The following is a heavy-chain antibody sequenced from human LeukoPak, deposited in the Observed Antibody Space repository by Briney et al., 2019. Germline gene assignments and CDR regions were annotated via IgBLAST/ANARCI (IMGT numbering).Heavy chain of an antibody. V-gene: IGHV3-15*01. D-gene: IGHD6-19*01. CDR3: TTGTIAVAGTYYFDY. CDR2: IKSKTDGGTT. CDR1: GFTFSNAW. Sequence: GGSLRFSCAASGFTFSNAWMSWVRQSPGTGLEWLGRIKSKTDGGTTDYAAPVKGRFTISRDDSKDTLYLQMNSLETEDTAVYYCTTGTIAVAGTYYFDYWGPGTLVTVSS. J-gene: IGHJ4*02.